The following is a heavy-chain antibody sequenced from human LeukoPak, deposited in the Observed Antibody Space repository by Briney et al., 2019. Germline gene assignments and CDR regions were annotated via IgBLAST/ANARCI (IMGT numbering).Heavy chain of an antibody. V-gene: IGHV1-58*01. CDR2: IVVGSGNT. Sequence: SVKVSCKASGFTFTSSAVQWVRQARGQRLEWIGWIVVGSGNTNYAQKFQERVTITRDMSISTAYMELSSLRSEDTAVYYCAADQYSGYDSFGYWGQGTLVTVSS. CDR1: GFTFTSSA. CDR3: AADQYSGYDSFGY. D-gene: IGHD5-12*01. J-gene: IGHJ4*02.